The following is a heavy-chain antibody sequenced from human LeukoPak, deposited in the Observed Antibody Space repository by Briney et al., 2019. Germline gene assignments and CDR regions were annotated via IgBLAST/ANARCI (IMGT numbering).Heavy chain of an antibody. CDR1: GFTFSSYA. CDR2: ISGSGGST. V-gene: IGHV3-23*01. CDR3: AKDKDYGVLGWFDP. J-gene: IGHJ5*02. Sequence: PGASLRLSCAAPGFTFSSYAMSWVRQAPGKGLEWVSAISGSGGSTYYADSVKGRFTISRDNSKNTLYLQMNSLRAEDTAVYYCAKDKDYGVLGWFDPWGQGTLVTVSS. D-gene: IGHD4-17*01.